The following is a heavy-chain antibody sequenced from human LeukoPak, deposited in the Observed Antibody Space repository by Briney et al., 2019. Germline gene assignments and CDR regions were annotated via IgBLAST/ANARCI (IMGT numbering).Heavy chain of an antibody. CDR1: GYTFTSYD. CDR2: MNPNSGNT. J-gene: IGHJ6*03. Sequence: GASVKVSCKASGYTFTSYDINWVRQATGQGLERMGWMNPNSGNTGYAQKFQGRVTMTRNTSISTAYMELSSLRSEDTAVYYCARRMGIWYYMDVWGKGTTVTVSS. D-gene: IGHD2-15*01. CDR3: ARRMGIWYYMDV. V-gene: IGHV1-8*01.